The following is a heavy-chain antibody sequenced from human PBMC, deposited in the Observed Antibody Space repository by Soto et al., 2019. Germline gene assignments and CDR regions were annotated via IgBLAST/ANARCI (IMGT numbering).Heavy chain of an antibody. Sequence: QVQLVQSGAEVKKPGASVKVSCKASGYTFTSYDINWARQATGQGLEWIGWMTPNSGNTGYAQKFQGRVTMTRNTSISTAYMELSSLRSEDSAVYYCARVPAPANKGSYSNNQDGMDVWCHGTTVTFSS. V-gene: IGHV1-8*01. CDR3: ARVPAPANKGSYSNNQDGMDV. J-gene: IGHJ6*02. D-gene: IGHD4-4*01. CDR2: MTPNSGNT. CDR1: GYTFTSYD.